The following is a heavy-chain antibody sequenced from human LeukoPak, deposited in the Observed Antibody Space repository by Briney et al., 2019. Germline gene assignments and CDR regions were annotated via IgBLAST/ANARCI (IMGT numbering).Heavy chain of an antibody. D-gene: IGHD6-19*01. V-gene: IGHV1-69*05. Sequence: SVKVSCKASGGTFSSYAISWLRQAPGQGLEWMGRIIPIFCTANYARKFQGRVTSTTDESTSTAYMELSGLRSEDTAVYYCARGLRWAGTFDYWGQGTLVTVSS. J-gene: IGHJ4*02. CDR2: IIPIFCTA. CDR1: GGTFSSYA. CDR3: ARGLRWAGTFDY.